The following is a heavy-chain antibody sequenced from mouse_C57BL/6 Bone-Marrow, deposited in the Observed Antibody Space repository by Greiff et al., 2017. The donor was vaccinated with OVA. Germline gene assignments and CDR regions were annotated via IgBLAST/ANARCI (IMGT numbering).Heavy chain of an antibody. CDR3: ARPLTGQFAY. D-gene: IGHD4-1*01. J-gene: IGHJ3*01. Sequence: QVQLQQPGAELAKPGASVKLSCKASGYTFTSYWMQWVKQRPGQGLEWIGEIDPSDSYTNYNQKFKGKATLTADTSSSTAYMQLSSLTSEDSAVHYCARPLTGQFAYWGQGTLVTVSA. CDR2: IDPSDSYT. CDR1: GYTFTSYW. V-gene: IGHV1-50*01.